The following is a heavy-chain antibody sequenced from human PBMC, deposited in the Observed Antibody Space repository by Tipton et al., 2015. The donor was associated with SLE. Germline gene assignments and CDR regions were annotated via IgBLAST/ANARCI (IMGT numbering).Heavy chain of an antibody. CDR2: IYYSGST. CDR1: GGSISSSSYY. Sequence: TLSLTCTVSGGSISSSSYYWGWIRQPPGKGLEWIGSIYYSGSTYYNPSLKSRVTISVDTSKNQFSLKLSSVTAADTAVYYCARQGPGDYYGSSGYYQGWYFDLWGRGTLVTVSS. CDR3: ARQGPGDYYGSSGYYQGWYFDL. D-gene: IGHD3-22*01. V-gene: IGHV4-39*01. J-gene: IGHJ2*01.